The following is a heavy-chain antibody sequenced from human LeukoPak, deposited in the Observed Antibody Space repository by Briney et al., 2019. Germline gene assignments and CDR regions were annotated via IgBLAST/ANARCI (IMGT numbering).Heavy chain of an antibody. Sequence: GGSLRLSCAASGFAFSKYWIHWVRHRPGEGLMWVSRINNDGSATVYADSVRGRFTISRDNDENTVYLQMSSLRSEDTAVYYCVRAGHQDYYYFDLWGRGTLVSVSS. J-gene: IGHJ2*01. CDR1: GFAFSKYW. CDR3: VRAGHQDYYYFDL. V-gene: IGHV3-74*01. CDR2: INNDGSAT.